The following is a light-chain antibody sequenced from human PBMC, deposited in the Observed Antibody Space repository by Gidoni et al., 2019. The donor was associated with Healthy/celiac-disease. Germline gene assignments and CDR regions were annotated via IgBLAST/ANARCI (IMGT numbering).Light chain of an antibody. J-gene: IGLJ2*01. Sequence: QSVLTQPPSVSEAPGQRVTISCTGSSSNIGAGYDVHWYQQLPGTAPKLLIYGNSNRPSGVPDRFSGSKSGTSASRAITGLQAEDEADYYCQSYDSSLSGVVFGGGTKLTVL. CDR1: SSNIGAGYD. CDR2: GNS. CDR3: QSYDSSLSGVV. V-gene: IGLV1-40*01.